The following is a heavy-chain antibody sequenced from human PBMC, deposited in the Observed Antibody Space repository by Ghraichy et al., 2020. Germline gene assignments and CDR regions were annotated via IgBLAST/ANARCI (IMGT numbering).Heavy chain of an antibody. D-gene: IGHD5-24*01. CDR2: IYYSGST. CDR1: GGSISSSSYY. V-gene: IGHV4-39*01. CDR3: ARPGDGYNYLYYFDY. J-gene: IGHJ4*02. Sequence: SETLSLTCTVSGGSISSSSYYWGWIRQPPGKGLEWIGSIYYSGSTYYNPSLKSRVTISVDTSKNQFSMKLSSVTAADTAVYYCARPGDGYNYLYYFDYWGQGTLVTVSS.